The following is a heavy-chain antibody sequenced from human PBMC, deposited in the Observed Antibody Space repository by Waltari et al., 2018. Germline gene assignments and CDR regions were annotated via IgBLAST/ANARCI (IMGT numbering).Heavy chain of an antibody. J-gene: IGHJ5*02. V-gene: IGHV1-18*01. Sequence: QVQLVQSGAEVKKPGASVKVSCKASGYTFTSYGISWVRQAPGQGLEWMGWISAYNGNTNYAQKLQGRVTMTTDTSTSTAYMELRSLRSDDTAVYYGAREPLSGSYPAHWFDPWGQGTLVTVSA. CDR1: GYTFTSYG. CDR3: AREPLSGSYPAHWFDP. D-gene: IGHD1-26*01. CDR2: ISAYNGNT.